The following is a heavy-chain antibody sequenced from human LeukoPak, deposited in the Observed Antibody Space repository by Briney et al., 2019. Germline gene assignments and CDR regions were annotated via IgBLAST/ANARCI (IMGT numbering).Heavy chain of an antibody. Sequence: PGGSLRLSCAASGFTVSSNYMSWVRQAPGKGLEWVSVIYSGSSSTYYTDSVKGRFTISRHNSKNTLYLQMNSLRAEDTAVYYCARVGSGRYDFDYWGQGTLVTVSS. V-gene: IGHV3-53*04. CDR3: ARVGSGRYDFDY. CDR1: GFTVSSNY. CDR2: IYSGSSST. J-gene: IGHJ4*02. D-gene: IGHD6-19*01.